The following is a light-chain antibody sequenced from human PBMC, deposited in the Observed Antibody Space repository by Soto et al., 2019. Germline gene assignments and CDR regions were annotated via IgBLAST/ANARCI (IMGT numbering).Light chain of an antibody. Sequence: IVMTQSPATLSVSPGERATLSCRASQTIDNRLAWYQQRPGQAPRLLIYAASVRATGIPARFSGSGSGTEFTLTISGLQSEDFGVYDCQEYKDWRTFGQGTNVDIK. CDR3: QEYKDWRT. V-gene: IGKV3-15*01. J-gene: IGKJ1*01. CDR1: QTIDNR. CDR2: AAS.